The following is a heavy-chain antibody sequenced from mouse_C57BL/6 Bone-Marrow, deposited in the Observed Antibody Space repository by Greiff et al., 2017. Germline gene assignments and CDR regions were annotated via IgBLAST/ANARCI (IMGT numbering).Heavy chain of an antibody. D-gene: IGHD6-5*01. J-gene: IGHJ4*01. Sequence: VQLKESGPGLVKPSQSLSLTCSVTGYSITSGYYWNWIRQFPGNKLEWMGYISYDGSNNYNPSLKNRISITRDTSKNQFFLKLNSVTTEDTATYYCARDLSYWGQGTSVTVSS. V-gene: IGHV3-6*01. CDR2: ISYDGSN. CDR3: ARDLSY. CDR1: GYSITSGYY.